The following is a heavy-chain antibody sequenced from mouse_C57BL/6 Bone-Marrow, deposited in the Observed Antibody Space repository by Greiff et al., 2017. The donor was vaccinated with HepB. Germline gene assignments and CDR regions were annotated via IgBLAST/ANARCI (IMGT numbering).Heavy chain of an antibody. J-gene: IGHJ2*01. CDR3: ARGFYYGSSPDY. V-gene: IGHV1-81*01. CDR1: GYTFTSYG. CDR2: IYPRSGNT. Sequence: QVQLQQSGAELARPGASVKLSCKASGYTFTSYGISWVKQRTGQGLEWIGEIYPRSGNTYYNEKFKGKATLTADKSSSKAYMELRSLTSEDSAVYFCARGFYYGSSPDYWGQGTTLTVSS. D-gene: IGHD1-1*01.